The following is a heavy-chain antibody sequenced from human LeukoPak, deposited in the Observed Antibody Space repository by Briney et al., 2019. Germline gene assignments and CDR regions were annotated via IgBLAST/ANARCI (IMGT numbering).Heavy chain of an antibody. J-gene: IGHJ3*02. V-gene: IGHV3-30*18. CDR3: AKPLKTRYSGSYDAFDI. Sequence: GGSLRLSCAASGFTFSSYGMHWVRQAPGKGLEWVAVISYDGSNKYYADSVKGRFTISRDNSKNTLYLQMNSLRAEDTAVYYCAKPLKTRYSGSYDAFDIWGQGTMVTVSS. CDR2: ISYDGSNK. D-gene: IGHD1-26*01. CDR1: GFTFSSYG.